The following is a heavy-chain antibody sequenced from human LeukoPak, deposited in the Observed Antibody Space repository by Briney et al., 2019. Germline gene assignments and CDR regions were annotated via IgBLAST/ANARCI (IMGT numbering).Heavy chain of an antibody. CDR3: ANNGQQQLALFDY. V-gene: IGHV3-30*18. CDR2: ISCDGSNK. CDR1: GFTFSSYG. D-gene: IGHD6-13*01. J-gene: IGHJ4*02. Sequence: GGSLRLSCAASGFTFSSYGMHWVRQAPGKGLEWVAVISCDGSNKYYADSVKGRFTISRDNSKNTLYLQMNSLRAEDTAVYYCANNGQQQLALFDYWGQGTLVTVSS.